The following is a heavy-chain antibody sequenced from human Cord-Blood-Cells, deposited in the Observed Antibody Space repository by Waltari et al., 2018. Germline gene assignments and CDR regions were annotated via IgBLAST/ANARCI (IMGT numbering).Heavy chain of an antibody. J-gene: IGHJ4*02. Sequence: QLQLQESGPGLVKPSETLSLTCTVSGGSISSSSYYWGWIRQPPGQGLEWIGSIYYSGRTYDNPSLKIRVTISVDTSKNKFSLKLSSVIAADTAVYYCARKATGVRFDYWGQGTLVTVSS. V-gene: IGHV4-39*01. D-gene: IGHD7-27*01. CDR1: GGSISSSSYY. CDR2: IYYSGRT. CDR3: ARKATGVRFDY.